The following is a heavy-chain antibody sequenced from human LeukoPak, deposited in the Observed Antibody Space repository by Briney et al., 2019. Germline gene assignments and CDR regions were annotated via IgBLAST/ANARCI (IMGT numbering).Heavy chain of an antibody. CDR1: GGSISSYY. CDR2: IHYRGST. CDR3: ARSVLGYSYGLHIDY. D-gene: IGHD5-18*01. V-gene: IGHV4-59*01. J-gene: IGHJ4*02. Sequence: SETLSLTCTVSGGSISSYYWSWIRQSPGEGLEWIGYIHYRGSTNYNPSLKSRVTISVDTSKNPFSLKLSSLTAADTAVYYCARSVLGYSYGLHIDYWGQGTLVTVSS.